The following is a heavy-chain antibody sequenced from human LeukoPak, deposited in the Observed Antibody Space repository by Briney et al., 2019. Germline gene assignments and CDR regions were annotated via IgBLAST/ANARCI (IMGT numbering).Heavy chain of an antibody. CDR3: AKSDCGGDGCKLLNY. Sequence: GGSLRLSCAASGFTFSSYAMSWVRQAPGKGLEWVSAVSDSGDATRYADSVKGRFTISRDNFKNTLCLQMNSLRAEDTAVYYCAKSDCGGDGCKLLNYWGQGTLVTVSS. J-gene: IGHJ4*02. D-gene: IGHD2-21*01. V-gene: IGHV3-23*01. CDR2: VSDSGDAT. CDR1: GFTFSSYA.